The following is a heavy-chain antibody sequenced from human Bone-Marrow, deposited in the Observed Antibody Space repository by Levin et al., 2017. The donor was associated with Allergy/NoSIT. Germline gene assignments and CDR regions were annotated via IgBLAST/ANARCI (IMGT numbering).Heavy chain of an antibody. V-gene: IGHV3-33*01. CDR3: ARGPYPQTMTTYFDF. D-gene: IGHD4-17*01. CDR2: ISYDGHNT. J-gene: IGHJ4*02. Sequence: PGGSLRLSCAASGFSFSHYGMHWVRQDPHKGLEWVAVISYDGHNTYYGDSVKGRFTISRDNSKDTLYLQLNSLTVDDTAVYYCARGPYPQTMTTYFDFWGQGSLVTVSS. CDR1: GFSFSHYG.